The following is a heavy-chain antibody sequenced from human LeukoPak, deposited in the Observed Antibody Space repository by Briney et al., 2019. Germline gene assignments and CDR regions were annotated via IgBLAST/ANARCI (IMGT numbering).Heavy chain of an antibody. CDR2: IRYDGSNK. V-gene: IGHV3-30*02. CDR1: GFTFSSYG. J-gene: IGHJ3*02. Sequence: GGSLRLSCAASGFTFSSYGMHWVRQAAGKGLEWVAFIRYDGSNKYYADSVKGRFTISRDNSKNTLYLQMNSLRAEDTAVYYCAKDGSNGSGIYAFDIWGQGTMVTVSS. CDR3: AKDGSNGSGIYAFDI. D-gene: IGHD3-10*01.